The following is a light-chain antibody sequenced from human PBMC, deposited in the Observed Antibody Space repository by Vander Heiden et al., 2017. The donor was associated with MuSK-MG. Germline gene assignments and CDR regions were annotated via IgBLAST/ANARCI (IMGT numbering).Light chain of an antibody. CDR3: AAWDDGLKGVV. Sequence: QPILTQPPSAAGRPGQRLRLSCSGTASYIGGNTSRWYQQLPGTAPTLLIESATQRTPGVPARCAAAESGTSASLAISELHSEDEAEDDCAAWDDGLKGVVFGGGTKLTVL. J-gene: IGLJ2*01. CDR2: SAT. V-gene: IGLV1-44*01. CDR1: ASYIGGNT.